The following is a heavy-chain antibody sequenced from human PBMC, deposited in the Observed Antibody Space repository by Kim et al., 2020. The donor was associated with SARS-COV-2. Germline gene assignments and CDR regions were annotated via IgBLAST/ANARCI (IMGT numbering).Heavy chain of an antibody. D-gene: IGHD3-10*01. CDR1: GFTFSSYA. V-gene: IGHV3-30*04. CDR3: ARAYGSGDFDY. Sequence: GGSLRLSCAASGFTFSSYAMHWVHQAPGKGLEWVAVISYDGSNKYYADSVKGRFTISRDNSKNTLYLQMNSLRAEDTAVYYCARAYGSGDFDYWGQGTLVTVSP. CDR2: ISYDGSNK. J-gene: IGHJ4*02.